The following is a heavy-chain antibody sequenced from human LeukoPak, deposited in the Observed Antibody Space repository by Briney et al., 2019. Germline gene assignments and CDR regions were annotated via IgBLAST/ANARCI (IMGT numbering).Heavy chain of an antibody. CDR2: ISDDGKYI. CDR1: GFTFSRYS. V-gene: IGHV3-21*04. Sequence: GGSLRLSCAASGFTFSRYSMNWVRQAPGKGLEWVSSISDDGKYIYYADSVKGRFSISRDNAKSSLYLQMNSLRAEDTALYYCAKDIAVAGMTFWYFDLWGRGTLVTVSS. CDR3: AKDIAVAGMTFWYFDL. D-gene: IGHD6-19*01. J-gene: IGHJ2*01.